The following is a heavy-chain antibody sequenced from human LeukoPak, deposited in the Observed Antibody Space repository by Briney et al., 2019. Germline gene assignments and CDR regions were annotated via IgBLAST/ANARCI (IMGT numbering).Heavy chain of an antibody. Sequence: SETLSLTCTVSGGSISSGSFYWSWIRQPAGKGLEWIGRIYTSGSTYYNPSLKSRVTISVDTSKNQFSLKLSSVTAADTAVYYCARELPGIAVAAVDYWGQGTLVTVSS. D-gene: IGHD6-19*01. CDR1: GGSISSGSFY. CDR2: IYTSGST. CDR3: ARELPGIAVAAVDY. V-gene: IGHV4-61*02. J-gene: IGHJ4*02.